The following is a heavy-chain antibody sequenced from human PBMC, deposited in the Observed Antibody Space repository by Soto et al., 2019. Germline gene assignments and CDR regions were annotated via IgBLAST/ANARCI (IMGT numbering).Heavy chain of an antibody. J-gene: IGHJ4*02. CDR3: ARDLPERFGELIDY. D-gene: IGHD3-10*01. Sequence: ASVKVSCKASGYTFTGYYMHWVRQAPGQGLEWMGWINPNSGGTNYAQKFQGWVTMTRDTSISTAYMELSRLGSDDTAVYYCARDLPERFGELIDYWGQGTLVTVSS. CDR1: GYTFTGYY. V-gene: IGHV1-2*04. CDR2: INPNSGGT.